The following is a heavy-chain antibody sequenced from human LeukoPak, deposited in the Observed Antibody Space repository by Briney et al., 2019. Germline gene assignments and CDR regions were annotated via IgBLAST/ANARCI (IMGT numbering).Heavy chain of an antibody. CDR2: INTDGRSK. CDR3: AKEHMAAAVYYFDY. CDR1: EFTFSNYW. D-gene: IGHD6-13*01. V-gene: IGHV3-74*01. J-gene: IGHJ4*02. Sequence: EGSLRLSCAASEFTFSNYWMHWVRQVPGKGLVWVSRINTDGRSKIYADSVKGRFTISRDNSKNTLYLQMSSLRAEDTAVYYCAKEHMAAAVYYFDYWGQGTLVTVSS.